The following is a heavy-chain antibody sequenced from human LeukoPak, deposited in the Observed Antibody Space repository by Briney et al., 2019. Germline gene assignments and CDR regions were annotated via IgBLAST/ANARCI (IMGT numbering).Heavy chain of an antibody. D-gene: IGHD2-8*01. Sequence: GGSLRLSCAASGFTFSSYSMNWVRQAPGKGLEWVSGISWNSGTKGYADSVKGRFTISRDNAKNSLYLQMNSLRGEDAALHYCAVLHYYAMDVWGQGTTVTVSS. J-gene: IGHJ6*02. CDR3: AVLHYYAMDV. CDR2: ISWNSGTK. V-gene: IGHV3-9*01. CDR1: GFTFSSYS.